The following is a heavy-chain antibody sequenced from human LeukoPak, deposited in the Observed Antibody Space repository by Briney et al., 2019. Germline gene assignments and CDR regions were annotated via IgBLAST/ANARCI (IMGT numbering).Heavy chain of an antibody. CDR1: GGSLSGYY. J-gene: IGHJ4*02. Sequence: SETLSLTCAVSGGSLSGYYWSWIRQPPGKGLEWIGEINHSGSTNYTPPLTSRDTTSVDTPKNKFSLKLSSVSAADPAVYYSALSPDIMAVAGTGYFAYGSQGTLVTVSS. V-gene: IGHV4-34*01. CDR3: ALSPDIMAVAGTGYFAY. CDR2: INHSGST. D-gene: IGHD6-19*01.